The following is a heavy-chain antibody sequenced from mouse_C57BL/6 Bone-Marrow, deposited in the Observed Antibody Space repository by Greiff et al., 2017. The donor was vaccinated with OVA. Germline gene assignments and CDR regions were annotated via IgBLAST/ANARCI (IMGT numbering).Heavy chain of an antibody. V-gene: IGHV1-53*01. CDR1: GYTFTSYW. CDR2: INPSNGGT. J-gene: IGHJ3*01. Sequence: VQLQQPGTELVKPGASVKLSCKASGYTFTSYWMHWVKQRPGQGLEWIGNINPSNGGTNYNEKFKSKATLTVDKSSSTAYMQLSSLTSEDSAVDYCARARIYYDYDWFAYWGQGTLVTVSA. D-gene: IGHD2-4*01. CDR3: ARARIYYDYDWFAY.